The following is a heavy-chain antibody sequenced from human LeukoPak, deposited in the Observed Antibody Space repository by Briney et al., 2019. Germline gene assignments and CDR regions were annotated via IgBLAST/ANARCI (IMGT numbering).Heavy chain of an antibody. J-gene: IGHJ6*03. D-gene: IGHD2-2*01. CDR2: IYTSGST. CDR3: ARGDCSSTICYSPMDV. CDR1: GDSISNFY. Sequence: SETLSLTCTVSGDSISNFYWSWIRQPAGKGLEWIGRIYTSGSTNYNPSLKSRVTISVDTSKNQFSLKVNSVTAADTALYYCARGDCSSTICYSPMDVWGKGTTVTVSS. V-gene: IGHV4-4*07.